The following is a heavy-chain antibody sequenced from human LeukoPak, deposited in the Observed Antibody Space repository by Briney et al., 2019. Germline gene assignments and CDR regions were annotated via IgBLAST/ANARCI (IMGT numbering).Heavy chain of an antibody. J-gene: IGHJ4*02. D-gene: IGHD2-15*01. CDR2: ISYDGSNK. V-gene: IGHV3-30*18. CDR1: GFTFSSYG. CDR3: AKDLDRIHPHYYFDY. Sequence: QPGGSLRLSCAASGFTFSSYGMHWVRQAPGKGLEWVAVISYDGSNKYYADSVKGRFTISRDNSKNTLYLQMNSLRAEDTAVYYCAKDLDRIHPHYYFDYWGQGTLVTVSS.